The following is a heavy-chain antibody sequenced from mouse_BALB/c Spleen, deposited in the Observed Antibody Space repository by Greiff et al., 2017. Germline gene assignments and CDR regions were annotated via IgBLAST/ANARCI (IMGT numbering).Heavy chain of an antibody. J-gene: IGHJ1*01. CDR3: ARHYYGSSSYFDV. CDR2: IYPGDGDT. CDR1: GYAFSSYW. Sequence: QVHVKQSGAELVRPGSSVKISCKASGYAFSSYWMNWVKQRPGQGLEWIGQIYPGDGDTNYNGKFKGKATLTADKSSSTAYMQLSSLTSEDSAVYFCARHYYGSSSYFDVWGAGTTVTVSS. V-gene: IGHV1-80*01. D-gene: IGHD1-1*01.